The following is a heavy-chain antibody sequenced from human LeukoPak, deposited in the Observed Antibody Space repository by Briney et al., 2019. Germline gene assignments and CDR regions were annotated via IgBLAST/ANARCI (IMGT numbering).Heavy chain of an antibody. J-gene: IGHJ4*02. CDR2: TYYRSRWYT. CDR1: GDSVSNYSAA. Sequence: SQTLSLTCAISGDSVSNYSAAWEWIRQSPSRGLEWLGRTYYRSRWYTDYAPSVSSRVTISADTSKNQFSLQLNSASPEDTAMYYCGRSLRGAYLGALDYWGQGTLVTASS. V-gene: IGHV6-1*01. D-gene: IGHD7-27*01. CDR3: GRSLRGAYLGALDY.